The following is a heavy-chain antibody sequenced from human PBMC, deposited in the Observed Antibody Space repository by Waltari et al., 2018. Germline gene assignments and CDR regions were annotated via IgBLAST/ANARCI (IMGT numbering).Heavy chain of an antibody. Sequence: QVQLVASGGGLVQPETSLTLSRVAPVFTFTSYTLNWVRQAHGKGIQWLGVISYDGNTKYYDDSVEGRVTISRENIQNKLILQLDSLRPEDTGVYFCVSVHLRYRVGPGDFWGQGTLVTVSS. J-gene: IGHJ4*02. CDR3: VSVHLRYRVGPGDF. CDR2: ISYDGNTK. CDR1: VFTFTSYT. V-gene: IGHV3-30*01. D-gene: IGHD2-2*02.